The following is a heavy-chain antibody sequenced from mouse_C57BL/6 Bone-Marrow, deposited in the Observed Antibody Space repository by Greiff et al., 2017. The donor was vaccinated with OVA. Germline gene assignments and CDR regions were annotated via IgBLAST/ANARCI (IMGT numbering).Heavy chain of an antibody. CDR3: ARRGDGFPYAMDY. CDR2: IFPGSGST. V-gene: IGHV1-75*01. Sequence: SGPELVKPGASVKISCKASGYTFTDYYINWVKQRPGQGLEWIGWIFPGSGSTYYNEKFKGKATLTVDKSSSTAYMLLSSLTSEDSAVYFCARRGDGFPYAMDYWGQGTSVTVSS. J-gene: IGHJ4*01. D-gene: IGHD2-3*01. CDR1: GYTFTDYY.